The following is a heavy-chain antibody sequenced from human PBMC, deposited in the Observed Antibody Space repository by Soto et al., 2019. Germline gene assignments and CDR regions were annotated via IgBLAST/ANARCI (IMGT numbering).Heavy chain of an antibody. CDR3: ARIGYSSSSFDY. Sequence: GGSLRLSCAASGFTFSHYWMSWVRQAPGEGLEWVANLKQDGSVNYYVDSMRGRFTISRDNAKNSLYLQMNSLRAEDTAVYYCARIGYSSSSFDYWGQGTLVTVSS. J-gene: IGHJ4*02. D-gene: IGHD6-13*01. CDR2: LKQDGSVN. CDR1: GFTFSHYW. V-gene: IGHV3-7*01.